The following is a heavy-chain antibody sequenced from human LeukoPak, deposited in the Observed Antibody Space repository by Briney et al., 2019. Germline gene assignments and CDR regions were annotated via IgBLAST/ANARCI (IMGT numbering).Heavy chain of an antibody. CDR3: ARATYNYAWGTYRLIGYLDY. CDR2: IYYSGST. Sequence: PSQTLSLTCTVSGGSISSGDYYWSWNRQAPGKGLEGIVYIYYSGSTYYNPSHKSRVTISVDTSKNPFSLKLTSVTAADTAVYYCARATYNYAWGTYRLIGYLDYWGQGTLVTVSS. D-gene: IGHD3-16*02. CDR1: GGSISSGDYY. V-gene: IGHV4-30-4*08. J-gene: IGHJ4*02.